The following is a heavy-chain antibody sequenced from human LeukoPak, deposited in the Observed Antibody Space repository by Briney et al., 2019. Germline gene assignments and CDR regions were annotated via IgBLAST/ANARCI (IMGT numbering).Heavy chain of an antibody. Sequence: SETLSLTCAVYGGSFSGYYWSWIRQPPGKGLEWIGEINHSGSTNYNPSLKSRVTISVDTSKNQFSLKLSSVTAADTAVYYCARGRDSGRHYARWGQGTLATVSS. D-gene: IGHD1-26*01. CDR1: GGSFSGYY. CDR3: ARGRDSGRHYAR. V-gene: IGHV4-34*01. CDR2: INHSGST. J-gene: IGHJ4*02.